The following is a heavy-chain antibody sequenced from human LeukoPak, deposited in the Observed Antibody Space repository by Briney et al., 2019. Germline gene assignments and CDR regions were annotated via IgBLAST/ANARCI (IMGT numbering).Heavy chain of an antibody. Sequence: ASVKVSCKVSGYTLTELSMHWVRQASGKGLEWMGGFDPEDGETIYAQKFQGRVTMTEDTSTDTAYMELNSLRAEDTAVFYCAKGLTTAESCFDYWGQGTLATVSS. CDR3: AKGLTTAESCFDY. D-gene: IGHD1-14*01. CDR2: FDPEDGET. CDR1: GYTLTELS. V-gene: IGHV1-24*01. J-gene: IGHJ4*02.